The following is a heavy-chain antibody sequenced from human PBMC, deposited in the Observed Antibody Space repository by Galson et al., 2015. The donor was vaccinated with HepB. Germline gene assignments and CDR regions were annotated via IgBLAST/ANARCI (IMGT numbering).Heavy chain of an antibody. CDR3: ARAKEFFEFDP. CDR1: GFTVSSNY. J-gene: IGHJ5*02. D-gene: IGHD3-10*01. V-gene: IGHV3-53*01. CDR2: IYSGGST. Sequence: SLRLSCAASGFTVSSNYMSWVRQAPGKGLEWVSVIYSGGSTYYADSVKGRFTISRDNSKNTLYLQMNSLRAEDTAVYYCARAKEFFEFDPWGQGTLVTVSS.